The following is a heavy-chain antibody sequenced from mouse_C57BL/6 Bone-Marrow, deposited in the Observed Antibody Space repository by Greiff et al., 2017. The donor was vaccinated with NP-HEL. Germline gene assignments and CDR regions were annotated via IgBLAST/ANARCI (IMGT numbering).Heavy chain of an antibody. CDR1: GFTFSDYG. CDR2: ISNLAYSI. CDR3: ARLYYGYDGYAMDY. J-gene: IGHJ4*01. D-gene: IGHD2-2*01. V-gene: IGHV5-15*01. Sequence: EVMLVESGGGLVQPGGSLKLSCAASGFTFSDYGMAWVRQAPRKGPEWVAFISNLAYSIYYADTVTGRFTISRENAKNTLYLEMSSLRSEDTAMYYCARLYYGYDGYAMDYWGQGTSVTVSS.